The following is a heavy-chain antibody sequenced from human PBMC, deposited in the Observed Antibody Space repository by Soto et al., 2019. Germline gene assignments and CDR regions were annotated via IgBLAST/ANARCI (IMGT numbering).Heavy chain of an antibody. J-gene: IGHJ4*02. Sequence: QVQLVQSGAEVKKPGSSVKVSCKASGGTFSSYAFSWVRQAPGQGLEWMGGIIPMFDTANYAQKFQDRVTISADESTSTAYMELSSLTSEDTAVYYCARSLTYYYETSGYYLGNIWGRGTLVTVSS. D-gene: IGHD3-22*01. V-gene: IGHV1-69*01. CDR3: ARSLTYYYETSGYYLGNI. CDR1: GGTFSSYA. CDR2: IIPMFDTA.